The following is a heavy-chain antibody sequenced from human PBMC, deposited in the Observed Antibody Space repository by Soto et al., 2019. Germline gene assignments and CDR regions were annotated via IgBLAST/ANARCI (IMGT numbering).Heavy chain of an antibody. D-gene: IGHD1-26*01. Sequence: LRLSGAASGFTFSSDWMSWVRQAPGKGLEWVARINQDGSEKYYVDSVKGRFTISRDNAKNSLYLQMNSLRAEDTAVYYCARDYPGGSYYDYWGQGTLVTVPS. CDR1: GFTFSSDW. CDR2: INQDGSEK. V-gene: IGHV3-7*03. CDR3: ARDYPGGSYYDY. J-gene: IGHJ4*02.